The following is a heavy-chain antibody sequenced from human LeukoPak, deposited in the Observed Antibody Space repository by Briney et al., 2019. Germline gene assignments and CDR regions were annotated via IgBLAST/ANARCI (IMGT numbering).Heavy chain of an antibody. J-gene: IGHJ6*03. CDR3: ATCSGGSCYSAYYYYMDV. V-gene: IGHV1-2*02. Sequence: ASVKVSCKASGYTFTGYYMHWVRQAPGQGLEWMGWINPNSGGTNYAQKFQGRVTMTRDTSISTAYMELSRLRSDDTAVYYCATCSGGSCYSAYYYYMDVWGKGTTVTVSS. D-gene: IGHD2-15*01. CDR2: INPNSGGT. CDR1: GYTFTGYY.